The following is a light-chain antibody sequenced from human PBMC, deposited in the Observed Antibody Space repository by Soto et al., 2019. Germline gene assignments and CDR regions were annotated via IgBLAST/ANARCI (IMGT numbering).Light chain of an antibody. J-gene: IGKJ2*01. CDR1: QHVSSN. CDR3: PQYNNWPYT. CDR2: RAS. Sequence: EIVMTQSPATLSVSPGGSATLACRASQHVSSNFAWYRQKPGQAPTLLIYRASTRATGIPARFSGSGSGTEFTLTISSLQSEDFAVYYCPQYNNWPYTFGQGTKLEIK. V-gene: IGKV3-15*01.